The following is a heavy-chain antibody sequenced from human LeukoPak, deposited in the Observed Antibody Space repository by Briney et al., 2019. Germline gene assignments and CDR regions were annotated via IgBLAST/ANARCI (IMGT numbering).Heavy chain of an antibody. V-gene: IGHV3-23*01. CDR2: ISSSGDRT. J-gene: IGHJ4*02. CDR3: AKDRPNYHESNGHYYRPNGDY. Sequence: GESLTLSCAASGFTFSTYSMNWVRMAPAKGQELVSSISSSGDRTFYENSVKDRFTISSDNSENTLYLQMSRLRAEDTAVYYCAKDRPNYHESNGHYYRPNGDYWGQGTLVTVSS. CDR1: GFTFSTYS. D-gene: IGHD3-22*01.